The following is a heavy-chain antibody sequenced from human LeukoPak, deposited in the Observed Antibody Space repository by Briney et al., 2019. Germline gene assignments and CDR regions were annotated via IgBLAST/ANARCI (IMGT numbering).Heavy chain of an antibody. CDR3: ARDLERLYPGGAFDI. V-gene: IGHV1-2*02. CDR2: INPNSGGT. D-gene: IGHD3-16*02. J-gene: IGHJ3*02. Sequence: ASVKVSCETSRYTFTGYYMHWVRQAPGQGLDWMGWINPNSGGTNYAQKFQGRVTMTRDTSISTAYMELSRLRSDDTAVYYCARDLERLYPGGAFDIWGQGTMVTVSS. CDR1: RYTFTGYY.